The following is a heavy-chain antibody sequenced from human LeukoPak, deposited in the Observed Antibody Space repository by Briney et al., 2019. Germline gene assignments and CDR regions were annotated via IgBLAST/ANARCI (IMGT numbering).Heavy chain of an antibody. CDR1: GFTFSSNY. Sequence: PAGSLSLSCAASGFTFSSNYMSWVRQAPGKGLEWVSVIYSGGSTYYADSVKGRFTISRDNFKNTLYLQMNSLRAEDTAVYYCARDLAASDDYWGQGTLVTVSS. CDR2: IYSGGST. D-gene: IGHD6-13*01. CDR3: ARDLAASDDY. V-gene: IGHV3-53*01. J-gene: IGHJ4*02.